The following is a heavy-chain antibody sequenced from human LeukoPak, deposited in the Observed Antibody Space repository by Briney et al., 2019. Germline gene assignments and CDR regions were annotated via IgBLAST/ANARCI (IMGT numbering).Heavy chain of an antibody. CDR3: ARDPDSSGYYGPGY. J-gene: IGHJ4*02. Sequence: GRSLRLSCAASGFTFSSYGMHWVRQAPGKGLEWVAVISYDGSNKYYADSVKGRFTISRDNSKNTLYLQMNSLRAEDTAVYYCARDPDSSGYYGPGYWGQGTLVTVSS. CDR1: GFTFSSYG. D-gene: IGHD3-22*01. V-gene: IGHV3-30*03. CDR2: ISYDGSNK.